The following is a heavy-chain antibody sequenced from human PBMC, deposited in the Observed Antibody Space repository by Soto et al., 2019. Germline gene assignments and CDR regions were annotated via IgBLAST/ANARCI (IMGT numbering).Heavy chain of an antibody. CDR2: ISGSGGAT. CDR1: GFTFSIYA. V-gene: IGHV3-23*01. D-gene: IGHD3-3*01. J-gene: IGHJ4*02. Sequence: PGGSLTLSCEASGFTFSIYAMNLVLQAPGKGLDWISVISGSGGATYFAYSVKCRFVISRDNSKNTLYLQMNSLRAEDTAIYYCAKATLRVVHPLVFDYWGQGSLVTVSS. CDR3: AKATLRVVHPLVFDY.